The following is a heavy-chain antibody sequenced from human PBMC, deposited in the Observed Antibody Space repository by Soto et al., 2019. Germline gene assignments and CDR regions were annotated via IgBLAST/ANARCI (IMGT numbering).Heavy chain of an antibody. CDR1: GGSISDFY. CDR3: AREHDYGGNPLD. J-gene: IGHJ4*02. CDR2: IYYSGST. Sequence: SETLSLTCTVSGGSISDFYWSWIRQPPGKGLEWIGYIYYSGSTNYNPSLKSRVTISVDTSKNQFSLNLRSMSPADTAVYYCAREHDYGGNPLDWGQGTLVTVSS. D-gene: IGHD4-17*01. V-gene: IGHV4-59*01.